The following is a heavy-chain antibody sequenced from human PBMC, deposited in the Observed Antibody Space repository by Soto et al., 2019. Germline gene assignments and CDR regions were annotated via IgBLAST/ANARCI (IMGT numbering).Heavy chain of an antibody. J-gene: IGHJ4*02. D-gene: IGHD3-22*01. CDR1: GGSISSYY. CDR2: IYDSEST. Sequence: QVQLQESGPGLVKPSETLSLTCTVSGGSISSYYWSWIRQPPGKGLEWIGYIYDSESTNYNPSLKSRVTISVDTSKNQFSLKMRSVTAADTAVYYCARVRRYYDSSGYRQWPLFDYWGQGTLVTVSS. V-gene: IGHV4-59*01. CDR3: ARVRRYYDSSGYRQWPLFDY.